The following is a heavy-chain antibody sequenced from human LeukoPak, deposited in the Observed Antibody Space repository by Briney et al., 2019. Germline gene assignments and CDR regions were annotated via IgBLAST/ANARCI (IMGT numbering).Heavy chain of an antibody. CDR3: ARDVHGGPFDY. CDR2: ISNSGSAI. J-gene: IGHJ4*02. V-gene: IGHV3-11*01. CDR1: GFTFSDYY. Sequence: GGSLRLSCAASGFTFSDYYMSWIRQPPGKGLEWVSYISNSGSAIYYADSVKGRFTISRDNAKNSLYLQMNSLRAEDTAVYYCARDVHGGPFDYWGQGTLVTVSS. D-gene: IGHD2-15*01.